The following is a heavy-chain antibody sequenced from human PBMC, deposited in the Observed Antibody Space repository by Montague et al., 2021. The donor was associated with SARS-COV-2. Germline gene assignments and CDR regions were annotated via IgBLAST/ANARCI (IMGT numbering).Heavy chain of an antibody. Sequence: SETLSLTCTVSGGSISSYYWSWIRQPPGKGLEWIGYIYYSGSTNYNPSLKSRVTISVDTSKNQFSLKLSSVTAADTAVYYCARGLPMVRGVIRWFDPWGQGTLVTVPS. V-gene: IGHV4-59*01. CDR3: ARGLPMVRGVIRWFDP. CDR2: IYYSGST. CDR1: GGSISSYY. D-gene: IGHD3-10*01. J-gene: IGHJ5*02.